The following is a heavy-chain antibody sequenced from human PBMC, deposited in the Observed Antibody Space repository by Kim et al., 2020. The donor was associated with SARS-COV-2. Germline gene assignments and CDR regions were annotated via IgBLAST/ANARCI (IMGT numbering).Heavy chain of an antibody. Sequence: GGSLRLSCAASGFTFSNYAMHWVRQAPGKGLEWVAFISYDASDEYYADSVKGRFTISRDNSKNKLYLQMNSLRAEDTALYYCTLGYCTSATCPTHWGQGTLVTVSS. D-gene: IGHD2-2*01. V-gene: IGHV3-30*04. CDR1: GFTFSNYA. J-gene: IGHJ4*02. CDR3: TLGYCTSATCPTH. CDR2: ISYDASDE.